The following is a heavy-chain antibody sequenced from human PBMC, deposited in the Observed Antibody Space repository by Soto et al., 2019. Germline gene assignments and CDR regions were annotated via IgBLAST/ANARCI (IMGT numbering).Heavy chain of an antibody. CDR3: SRDLVPQYSIMFWYYYDS. CDR2: VSYDGSDK. J-gene: IGHJ4*02. V-gene: IGHV3-30*01. D-gene: IGHD6-6*01. CDR1: GFTFRSYA. Sequence: QVQMVASGGGVVQPGRSLRLSCAASGFTFRSYAMHWVRQAPGKGPEWVAAVSYDGSDKYYADSVKGRFTISRDNSQSTLYLEMNSLRVEDTALYYCSRDLVPQYSIMFWYYYDSWGQGTLGSVSS.